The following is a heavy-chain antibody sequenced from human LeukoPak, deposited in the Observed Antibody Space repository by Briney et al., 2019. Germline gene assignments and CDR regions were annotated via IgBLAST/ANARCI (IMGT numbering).Heavy chain of an antibody. V-gene: IGHV1-2*02. D-gene: IGHD1-26*01. Sequence: SVTVSSAAFAYTFTVYYLHWVRQAPGQGPEWMGWSYRKRGGRNCAQKFHGRLSLPGHTSISTACMQLGRLRYDDTAGYYCPGDLFGATTQLDHSVQATLVTVSS. CDR1: AYTFTVYY. CDR2: SYRKRGGR. CDR3: PGDLFGATTQLDH. J-gene: IGHJ4*02.